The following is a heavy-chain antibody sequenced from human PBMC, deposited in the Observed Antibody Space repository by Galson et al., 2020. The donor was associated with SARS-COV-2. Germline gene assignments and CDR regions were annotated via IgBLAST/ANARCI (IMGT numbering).Heavy chain of an antibody. Sequence: GGSLRLSCAASTFTFEHYAMHWVRQAPGKGLEWVSGINWNSGSIGYADSVQGRFTISRDNANNSLYLQMNSLRAEDTAVYYCVKDIGDYYDTSGYYGAFDLWGQGTLVTVS. CDR1: TFTFEHYA. D-gene: IGHD3-22*01. V-gene: IGHV3-9*01. J-gene: IGHJ3*01. CDR2: INWNSGSI. CDR3: VKDIGDYYDTSGYYGAFDL.